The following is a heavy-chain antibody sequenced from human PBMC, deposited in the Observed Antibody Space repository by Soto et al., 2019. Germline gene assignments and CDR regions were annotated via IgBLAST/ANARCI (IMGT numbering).Heavy chain of an antibody. D-gene: IGHD3-16*01. V-gene: IGHV1-18*01. CDR1: GYTFSTYG. Sequence: QVQLVQSGAEVKKPGASVKVSCKASGYTFSTYGISWVRQAPGQGLEWMGWINGYNGNTNYAPKLQGRITMTKDTSTTPAYMELRSLRSDGTAVYYCARMGDVPYYYYGMDVWGQGTTVTVSS. CDR2: INGYNGNT. CDR3: ARMGDVPYYYYGMDV. J-gene: IGHJ6*02.